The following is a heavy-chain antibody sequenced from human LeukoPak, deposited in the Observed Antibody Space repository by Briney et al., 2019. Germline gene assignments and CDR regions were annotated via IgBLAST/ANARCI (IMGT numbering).Heavy chain of an antibody. CDR1: GYSFTSYW. CDR3: ARRGYSGYEDGWDFDY. J-gene: IGHJ4*02. V-gene: IGHV5-51*01. Sequence: ESLKISCKGSGYSFTSYWIGWVRQMPGKGLEWMGIIYPGDSDTRYSPSFQGQVTISADKSISTAYQQWSSLKASDTAMYYCARRGYSGYEDGWDFDYWGQGTLVTVSS. D-gene: IGHD5-12*01. CDR2: IYPGDSDT.